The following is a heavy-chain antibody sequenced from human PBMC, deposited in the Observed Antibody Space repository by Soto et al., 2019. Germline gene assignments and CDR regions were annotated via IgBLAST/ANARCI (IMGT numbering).Heavy chain of an antibody. CDR1: GFTFSSYG. Sequence: GVSLRLSCAASGFTFSSYGMHWVRQAPGKGLEWVAVIWYDGSNKYYADSVKGRFTISRDNSKNTLYLQMNSLRAEDTAVYYCAIVDTAMVDPFDYWGQGTLVTVSS. D-gene: IGHD5-18*01. J-gene: IGHJ4*02. CDR2: IWYDGSNK. CDR3: AIVDTAMVDPFDY. V-gene: IGHV3-33*01.